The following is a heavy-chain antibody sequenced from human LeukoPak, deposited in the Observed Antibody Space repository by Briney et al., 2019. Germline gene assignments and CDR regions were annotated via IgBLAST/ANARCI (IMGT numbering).Heavy chain of an antibody. J-gene: IGHJ4*02. CDR1: GYTFTSYA. Sequence: ASVKVSCKASGYTFTSYAMHWVRQAPGQRLEWMGWINAGNGNTKYSQKFQGRVTITRDTSASTAYMELSSLRSEDTAEYYCARDHNIVAPFDYWGQGTLVTVSS. CDR3: ARDHNIVAPFDY. CDR2: INAGNGNT. V-gene: IGHV1-3*01. D-gene: IGHD5-12*01.